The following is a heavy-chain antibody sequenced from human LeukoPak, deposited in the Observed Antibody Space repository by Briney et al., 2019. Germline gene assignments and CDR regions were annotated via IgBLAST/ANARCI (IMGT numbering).Heavy chain of an antibody. CDR1: GFTFSSHS. V-gene: IGHV3-21*06. J-gene: IGHJ4*02. CDR2: ISSSGVL. CDR3: ARDSSGWSRDY. D-gene: IGHD6-19*01. Sequence: GGSLRLSCAASGFTFSSHSLSWVRQAPGKGLEWVSTISSSGVLYYAASAKGRFTISRDNAKNSLYLQMNSLRVEDTAVFYCARDSSGWSRDYWGQGTLAAVS.